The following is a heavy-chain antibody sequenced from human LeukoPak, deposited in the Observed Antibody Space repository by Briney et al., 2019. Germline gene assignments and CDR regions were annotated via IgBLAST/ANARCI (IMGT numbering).Heavy chain of an antibody. CDR3: TRAYYFGSGSYKFPFDY. D-gene: IGHD3-10*01. CDR1: GFTFSSYE. J-gene: IGHJ4*02. Sequence: GGSLRLSCAASGFTFSSYEMNWVRQAPGKGLEWVSYIRSSGSTIYYADSVKGRFTISRDNAKNSLYLQMNSLRAEDTAVYYCTRAYYFGSGSYKFPFDYWGQGTLVTVSS. V-gene: IGHV3-48*03. CDR2: IRSSGSTI.